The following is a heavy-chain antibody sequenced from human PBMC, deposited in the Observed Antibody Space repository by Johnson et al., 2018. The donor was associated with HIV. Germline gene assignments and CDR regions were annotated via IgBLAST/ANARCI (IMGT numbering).Heavy chain of an antibody. CDR1: GFTFSSYA. V-gene: IGHV3-30-3*01. CDR3: ARAYSYGAFDI. J-gene: IGHJ3*02. CDR2: ISYDGSIK. Sequence: QVQLVESGGGVVQPGRSLRLSCAASGFTFSSYAMHWVRQAPGKGLQWVALISYDGSIKYFADSVKGRFTISRDNSKNTLYLQMNSLRVEDTAVYYCARAYSYGAFDIWGLGTKVTVSS. D-gene: IGHD5-18*01.